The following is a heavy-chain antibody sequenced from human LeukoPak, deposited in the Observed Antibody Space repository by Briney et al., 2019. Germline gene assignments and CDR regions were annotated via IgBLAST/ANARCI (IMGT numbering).Heavy chain of an antibody. CDR3: ARGVRSDSFDYDYYYAMDV. Sequence: ASVKVSCKASGFTFTRYSITWVRQAPGKGHEWMGWISDYNGNTNYAQKYQGRVTMTTDTSTRTAYMELRSLRSDDTAVYYCARGVRSDSFDYDYYYAMDVWGQGTTVTVSS. D-gene: IGHD2-15*01. CDR1: GFTFTRYS. J-gene: IGHJ6*02. V-gene: IGHV1-18*01. CDR2: ISDYNGNT.